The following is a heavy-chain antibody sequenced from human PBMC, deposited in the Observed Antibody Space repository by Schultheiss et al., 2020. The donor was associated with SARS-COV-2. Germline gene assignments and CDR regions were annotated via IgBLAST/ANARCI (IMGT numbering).Heavy chain of an antibody. D-gene: IGHD6-19*01. CDR3: ARHGYGQWLFDY. Sequence: SETLSLTCTVSGDSISSSYWSWIRQPAGKGLEWIGRIYTSGTTSYNPSLKSRVTISIDTSKNQFFMKLSSVTAADTAVYYCARHGYGQWLFDYWGQGPLVTVSS. J-gene: IGHJ4*02. CDR2: IYTSGTT. V-gene: IGHV4-4*07. CDR1: GDSISSSY.